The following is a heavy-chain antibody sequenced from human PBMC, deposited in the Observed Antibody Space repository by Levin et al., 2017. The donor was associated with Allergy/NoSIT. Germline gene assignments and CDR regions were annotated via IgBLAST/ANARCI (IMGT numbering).Heavy chain of an antibody. J-gene: IGHJ4*02. CDR2: ISYDGSNK. Sequence: GGSLRLSCAASGFTFSSYGMHWVRQAPGKGLEWVAVISYDGSNKYYADSVKGRFTISRDNSKNTLYLQMNSLRAEDTAVYYCAKDPMYYDFWSGYYRGGYFDYWGQGTLVTVSS. D-gene: IGHD3-3*01. CDR1: GFTFSSYG. V-gene: IGHV3-30*18. CDR3: AKDPMYYDFWSGYYRGGYFDY.